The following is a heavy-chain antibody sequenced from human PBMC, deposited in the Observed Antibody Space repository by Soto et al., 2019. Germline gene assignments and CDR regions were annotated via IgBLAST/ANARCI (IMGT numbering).Heavy chain of an antibody. CDR1: GFTFSSYA. CDR3: AKPIYGSGSYYLDV. Sequence: PVGSLRLSCAASGFTFSSYAMSWVRQAPGKGLEWVSAISGSGGSTYYADSVKGRFTISRDNSKNTLYLQMNSLRAEDTAVYYCAKPIYGSGSYYLDVWGQGTTVTVSS. J-gene: IGHJ6*02. V-gene: IGHV3-23*01. CDR2: ISGSGGST. D-gene: IGHD3-10*01.